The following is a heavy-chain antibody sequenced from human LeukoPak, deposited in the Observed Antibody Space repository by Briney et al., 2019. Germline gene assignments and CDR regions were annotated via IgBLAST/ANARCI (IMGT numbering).Heavy chain of an antibody. D-gene: IGHD1-26*01. CDR1: GFTFSTYG. V-gene: IGHV3-30*02. J-gene: IGHJ4*02. CDR3: ARLMVGQAGVGATHFDY. CDR2: IRHDGTEK. Sequence: GGSLRLSCVASGFTFSTYGMHRGRQAPGKGLEWLTFIRHDGTEKYYADSVKGRFTISRDNSRNTLYLQVNSLGPDDTAVYYCARLMVGQAGVGATHFDYWGQGTLVSVSS.